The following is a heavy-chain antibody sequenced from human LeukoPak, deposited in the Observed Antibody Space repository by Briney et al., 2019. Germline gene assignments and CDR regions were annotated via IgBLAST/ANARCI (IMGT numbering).Heavy chain of an antibody. V-gene: IGHV3-21*01. J-gene: IGHJ5*01. CDR2: ISSTSAYI. Sequence: PGGSLRPSCAGSGFALKSYSLSWVRQAPGKGLEWVSSISSTSAYIYYADSVKGRFTISRDNVDNVVYLQMNSLGAEDTAVYYCARVAVSGPTGWFDSWGQGTLVIVSS. CDR3: ARVAVSGPTGWFDS. D-gene: IGHD2-8*02. CDR1: GFALKSYS.